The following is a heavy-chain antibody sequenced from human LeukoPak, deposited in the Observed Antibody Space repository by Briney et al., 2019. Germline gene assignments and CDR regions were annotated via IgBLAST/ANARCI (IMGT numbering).Heavy chain of an antibody. J-gene: IGHJ6*03. D-gene: IGHD2-2*01. Sequence: GASVKVSCKASGGTFSSYAISWVRQAPGQGLVWMGGIIPIFGTANYAQKFQGRVTITADESTSTAYLELTSLTSGDTAVYYCARRGGDCSGTSCFWDYYYYYMDVWGKGTTVTVSS. CDR1: GGTFSSYA. V-gene: IGHV1-69*13. CDR3: ARRGGDCSGTSCFWDYYYYYMDV. CDR2: IIPIFGTA.